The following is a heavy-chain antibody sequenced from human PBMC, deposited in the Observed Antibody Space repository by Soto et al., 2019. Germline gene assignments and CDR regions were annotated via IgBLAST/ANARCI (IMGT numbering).Heavy chain of an antibody. V-gene: IGHV3-7*01. D-gene: IGHD2-2*01. CDR2: IKQDGSEK. CDR1: GFTFSSYW. J-gene: IGHJ4*02. Sequence: PGGSLRLSCAASGFTFSSYWMSWVRQAPGKGLEWVANIKQDGSEKYYVDSVKGRFTISRDNAKNSLYLQMNSLRAEDTAVYYCASLYCSSTSCYASPTGTFDYWGQGTLVTVSS. CDR3: ASLYCSSTSCYASPTGTFDY.